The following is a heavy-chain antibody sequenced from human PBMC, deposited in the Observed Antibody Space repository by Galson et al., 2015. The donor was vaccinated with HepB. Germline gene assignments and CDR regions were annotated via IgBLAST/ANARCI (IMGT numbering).Heavy chain of an antibody. CDR3: ARDRRGSYRDY. CDR1: GFTFSSYR. V-gene: IGHV3-7*01. D-gene: IGHD1-26*01. CDR2: IKQDGSEK. Sequence: SLRLSCAASGFTFSSYRMSWVRQAPGKGLEWVANIKQDGSEKYYVDSVKGRFTISRDNAKNSLYLQMNSLRAEDTAVYYCARDRRGSYRDYWGQGTLVTVSS. J-gene: IGHJ4*02.